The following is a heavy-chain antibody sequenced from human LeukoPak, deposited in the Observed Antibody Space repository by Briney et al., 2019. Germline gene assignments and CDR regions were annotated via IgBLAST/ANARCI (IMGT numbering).Heavy chain of an antibody. CDR1: GFTFSNAW. CDR3: TTAVDTAMVTPYY. CDR2: IKSKTDGGTT. D-gene: IGHD5-18*01. V-gene: IGHV3-15*01. Sequence: GGSLRLSCAASGFTFSNAWMSWVRQGPGKRLEWVGRIKSKTDGGTTDYAAPVKGRFTISRDDSKNTLYLQMNSLKTEDTAVYYCTTAVDTAMVTPYYWGQGTLVTVSS. J-gene: IGHJ4*02.